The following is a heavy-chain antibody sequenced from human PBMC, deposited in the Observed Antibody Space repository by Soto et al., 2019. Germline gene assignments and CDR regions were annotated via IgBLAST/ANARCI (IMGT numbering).Heavy chain of an antibody. D-gene: IGHD3-10*01. V-gene: IGHV3-23*01. CDR1: GYTFSSYA. J-gene: IGHJ4*02. CDR2: ISGSGGST. CDR3: AREGGLLWFGELSPGDY. Sequence: GGSLRLSCAAPGYTFSSYAMSWVRQAPGKGLEWVSSISGSGGSTSYADSVKGRFTISRDNAKNTLYLQMNSLRAEDTAVYYCAREGGLLWFGELSPGDYWGQGTLVTVSS.